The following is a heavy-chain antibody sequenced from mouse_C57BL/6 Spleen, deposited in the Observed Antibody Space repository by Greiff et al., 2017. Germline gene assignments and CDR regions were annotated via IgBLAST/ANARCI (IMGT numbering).Heavy chain of an antibody. V-gene: IGHV3-5*01. CDR3: ARVDGPAWFAY. J-gene: IGHJ3*01. CDR1: GISITTGNYR. Sequence: EVQLQESGPGLVKPSQTVFLTCTVTGISITTGNYRWSWIRQFPGNKLEWIGYIYYSGTITYNPSLTSRTTITRDTPKNPFFLEMNSLTAEDTATYYCARVDGPAWFAYWGQGTLVTVSA. CDR2: IYYSGTI. D-gene: IGHD2-3*01.